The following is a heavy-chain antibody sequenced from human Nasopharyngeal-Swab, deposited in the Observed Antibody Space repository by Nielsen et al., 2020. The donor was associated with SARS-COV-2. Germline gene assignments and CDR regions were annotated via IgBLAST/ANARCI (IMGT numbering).Heavy chain of an antibody. J-gene: IGHJ4*02. CDR3: VKDRISGDGEWLGDH. Sequence: GGSLRLSCAASGFTFSYYAMNWVRRAPGKGLGWVSGIVGDSSEIYYADSVKGRFTISRDNSRNTLYLQMNSLRGEDTAIYYCVKDRISGDGEWLGDHWGQGVLVTVSS. CDR2: IVGDSSEI. D-gene: IGHD2-21*01. V-gene: IGHV3-23*01. CDR1: GFTFSYYA.